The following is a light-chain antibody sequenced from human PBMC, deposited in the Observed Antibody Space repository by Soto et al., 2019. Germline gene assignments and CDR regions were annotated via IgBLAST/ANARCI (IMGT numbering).Light chain of an antibody. CDR3: LQYNSYPQT. Sequence: DIQMTQSPSSLSASVGARVTITCRASQGVGKYLAWFQQRPGQAPKSLIYATSTLQAGGPSRFSVSGSGTDFTLTIRSLQPEDVATYDCLQYNSYPQTFGQGTKLEIK. V-gene: IGKV1-16*01. CDR1: QGVGKY. J-gene: IGKJ2*01. CDR2: ATS.